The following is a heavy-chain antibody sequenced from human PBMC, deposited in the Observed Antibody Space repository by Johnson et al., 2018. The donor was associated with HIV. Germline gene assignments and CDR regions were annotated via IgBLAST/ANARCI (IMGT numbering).Heavy chain of an antibody. CDR1: GFTFSSYA. V-gene: IGHV3-23*04. CDR2: LSGSGGST. D-gene: IGHD6-13*01. J-gene: IGHJ3*02. Sequence: EVQLVESGGGVVRPGGSLRVSCAASGFTFSSYAMSWVRQAPGKGLEWVSTLSGSGGSTYYADSVQGRFTISRDNSKNTLYLQMKSLRAEETAVYFCAKPVIAADDAFDICGQGTMVTVSS. CDR3: AKPVIAADDAFDI.